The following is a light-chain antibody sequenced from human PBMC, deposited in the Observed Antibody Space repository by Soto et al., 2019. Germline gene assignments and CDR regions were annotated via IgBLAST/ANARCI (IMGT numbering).Light chain of an antibody. Sequence: EIVLTQSPGTLSLSPGERATLSCRASQRVSSNYLAWFQQKPGQAHRLLIYDASSRATGVPDRFSGSGSGTDFTLTISRLEPEDFAVYYCQQYGNSPRTFGQGTKVEIK. CDR3: QQYGNSPRT. CDR2: DAS. V-gene: IGKV3-20*01. J-gene: IGKJ1*01. CDR1: QRVSSNY.